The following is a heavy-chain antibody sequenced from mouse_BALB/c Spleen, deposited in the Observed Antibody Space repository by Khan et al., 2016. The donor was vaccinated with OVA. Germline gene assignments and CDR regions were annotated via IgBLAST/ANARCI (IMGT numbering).Heavy chain of an antibody. Sequence: VQLQESGAELAKPGASVKMSCKASGYTFTTYWMHWVKQRPGQGLAWIGYINPSTGYTEYNQKFKDKATLTADKSSSTASMQLKSLTSTDSAVYYCSRRGVYGIFAYWGQGTLGTVSA. J-gene: IGHJ3*01. CDR3: SRRGVYGIFAY. V-gene: IGHV1-7*01. CDR2: INPSTGYT. D-gene: IGHD2-1*01. CDR1: GYTFTTYW.